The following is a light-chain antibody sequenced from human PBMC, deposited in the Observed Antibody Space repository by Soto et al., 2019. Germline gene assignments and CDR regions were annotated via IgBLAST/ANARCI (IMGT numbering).Light chain of an antibody. CDR2: AVS. V-gene: IGLV2-14*03. J-gene: IGLJ1*01. Sequence: QSVRTQPASVSVSPGQSITGSCSGTSSDIGSYNHVAWYQQFPGKSPKLMIYAVSDRPSGVSDRFSGSKSGITASLTISGLQTEDEADYYCISYTDRQSYLFGTGTKVTVL. CDR3: ISYTDRQSYL. CDR1: SSDIGSYNH.